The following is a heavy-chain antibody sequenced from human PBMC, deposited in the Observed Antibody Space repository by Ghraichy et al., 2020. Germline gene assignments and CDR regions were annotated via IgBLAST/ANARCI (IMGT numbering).Heavy chain of an antibody. CDR1: GGSFSGYY. Sequence: SETLSLTCAVYGGSFSGYYWSWIRQPPGKGLEWIGEINHSGSTNYNPSLKSRVTISVDTSKNQFSLKLSSVTAADTAVYYCARVAPYSSSWWGYYFDYWGQGTLVTVSS. CDR2: INHSGST. D-gene: IGHD6-13*01. V-gene: IGHV4-34*01. CDR3: ARVAPYSSSWWGYYFDY. J-gene: IGHJ4*02.